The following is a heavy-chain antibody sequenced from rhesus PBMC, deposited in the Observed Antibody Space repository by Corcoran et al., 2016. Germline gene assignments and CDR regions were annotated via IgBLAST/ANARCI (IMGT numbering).Heavy chain of an antibody. Sequence: EVQLVESGGGLVQPGGSLRLSCAASGFTLSSYDMSWVRQAPGKGLEWVSYISYTGKTRSDADSVKGRFTISRDNAKNSLSLQMSSLRAEDTAVYYCTRASIAAAGTFDYWGQGVLVTVSS. J-gene: IGHJ4*01. CDR1: GFTLSSYD. CDR3: TRASIAAAGTFDY. D-gene: IGHD6-31*01. V-gene: IGHV3-136*01. CDR2: ISYTGKTR.